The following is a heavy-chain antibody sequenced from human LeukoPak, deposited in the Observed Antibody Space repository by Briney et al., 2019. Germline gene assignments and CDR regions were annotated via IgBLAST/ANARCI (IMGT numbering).Heavy chain of an antibody. V-gene: IGHV4-30-4*08. Sequence: PSQTLSLTCTVSGGSISSSDYYWSWIRQPPGKGLEWIGYIYYSGSTYYNPSLKSRVTISVDTSKNQFSLKLSSVTAADTAVYYCASQKWELPYYFDYWGQGTLVTVSS. D-gene: IGHD1-26*01. CDR3: ASQKWELPYYFDY. CDR2: IYYSGST. CDR1: GGSISSSDYY. J-gene: IGHJ4*02.